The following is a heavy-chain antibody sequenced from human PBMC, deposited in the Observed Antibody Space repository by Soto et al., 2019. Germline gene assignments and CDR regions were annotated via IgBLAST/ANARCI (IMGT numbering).Heavy chain of an antibody. D-gene: IGHD3-22*01. V-gene: IGHV4-34*01. CDR3: ASLGYYDSSGYNHYYYYGMDV. J-gene: IGHJ6*02. CDR1: GGSFSGYY. CDR2: INHSGST. Sequence: SDTLSLTCAVYGGSFSGYYWSWIRQPPGKGLEWIGEINHSGSTNYNPSLKSRVTISVDTSKNQFSLKLSSVTAADTAVYYCASLGYYDSSGYNHYYYYGMDVWGQGTTVTVSS.